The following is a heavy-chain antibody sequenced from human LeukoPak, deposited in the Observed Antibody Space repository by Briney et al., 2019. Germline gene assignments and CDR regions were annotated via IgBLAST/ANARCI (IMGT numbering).Heavy chain of an antibody. CDR2: IYTRGST. V-gene: IGHV4-61*02. J-gene: IGHJ6*03. CDR1: GGSISSGSYY. D-gene: IGHD3-3*01. Sequence: SQTLSLTCIVSGGSISSGSYYWSWIRQPAGKGLEWIGRIYTRGSTNYNPSLKSRVTISVDTSKNQFSLKLSSVTAADTAVYYCARGARNYDFWSGPPPNYMDVWGKGTTVTVSS. CDR3: ARGARNYDFWSGPPPNYMDV.